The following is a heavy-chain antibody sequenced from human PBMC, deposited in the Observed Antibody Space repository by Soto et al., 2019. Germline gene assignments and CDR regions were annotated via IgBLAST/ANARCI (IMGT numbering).Heavy chain of an antibody. CDR1: GGTFSSYA. CDR2: IIPIFGTA. J-gene: IGHJ4*02. CDR3: AATLEMATIHSFDY. V-gene: IGHV1-69*06. D-gene: IGHD5-12*01. Sequence: SVKVSCKASGGTFSSYAISWVRQAPGQGLEWMGGIIPIFGTANYAQKFQGRVTITADKSTSTAYMELSSLRSEDTAVYYCAATLEMATIHSFDYWGQGTLVTVSS.